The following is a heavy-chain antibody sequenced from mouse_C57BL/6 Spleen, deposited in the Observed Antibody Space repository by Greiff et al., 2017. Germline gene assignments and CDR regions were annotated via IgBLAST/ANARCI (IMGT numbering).Heavy chain of an antibody. CDR3: ARVGLYDYDGDYFDY. D-gene: IGHD2-4*01. J-gene: IGHJ2*01. CDR2: ISYDGSN. Sequence: VQLQQSGPGLVKPSQSLSLTCSVTGYSITSGYYWNWIRQFPGNKLEWMGYISYDGSNNYNPSLKNRISITRDTSKNQFFLKLNSVTTEDTATYYCARVGLYDYDGDYFDYWGQGTTLTVSS. V-gene: IGHV3-6*01. CDR1: GYSITSGYY.